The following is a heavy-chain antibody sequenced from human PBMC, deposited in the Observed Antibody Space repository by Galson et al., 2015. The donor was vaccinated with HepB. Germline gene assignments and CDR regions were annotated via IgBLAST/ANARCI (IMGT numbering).Heavy chain of an antibody. Sequence: SVKVSCKASGGTFSSYAISWVRQAPGQGLEWMGGIIPIFGTANYAQKFQGRVTITADESTSTAYMELSSLRSEDTAVYYCARGANQDIVVVPAATHYYYYYMDVWGKGTTVTVSS. CDR1: GGTFSSYA. CDR3: ARGANQDIVVVPAATHYYYYYMDV. D-gene: IGHD2-2*01. CDR2: IIPIFGTA. V-gene: IGHV1-69*13. J-gene: IGHJ6*03.